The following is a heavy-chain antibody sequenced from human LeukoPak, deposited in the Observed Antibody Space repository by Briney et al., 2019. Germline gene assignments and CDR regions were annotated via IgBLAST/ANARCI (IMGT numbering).Heavy chain of an antibody. CDR3: AKNVIVATIVDY. V-gene: IGHV3-23*01. CDR1: GFTFSSYA. D-gene: IGHD5-12*01. J-gene: IGHJ4*02. Sequence: GGSLRLSCAASGFTFSSYAMSWVRQAPGKGLEWASAISGSGGSTYYADSVKGRFTISRDNSKNTLYLQMNSLRAEDTAVYYCAKNVIVATIVDYWGQGTLVTVSS. CDR2: ISGSGGST.